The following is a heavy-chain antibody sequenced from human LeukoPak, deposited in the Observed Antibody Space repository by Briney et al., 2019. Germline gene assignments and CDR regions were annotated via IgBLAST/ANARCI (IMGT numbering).Heavy chain of an antibody. CDR3: AKGSAQYYFDS. V-gene: IGHV3-7*03. CDR2: IRQDGIEK. CDR1: GFTFSRYW. Sequence: GGSLRLSCAASGFTFSRYWMTWVRQAPGKGLEWVANIRQDGIEKNYVDSVKGRFTISRDNAKNSLYLQMNSLRAEDTALYYCAKGSAQYYFDSWGQGALVTVSS. D-gene: IGHD3-10*01. J-gene: IGHJ4*02.